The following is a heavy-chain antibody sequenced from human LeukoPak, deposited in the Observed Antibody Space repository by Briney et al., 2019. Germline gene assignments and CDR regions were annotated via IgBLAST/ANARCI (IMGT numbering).Heavy chain of an antibody. Sequence: PSETLSLTCTVSGGSISSSNWWSWVRQPPGKGLEWIGEIYHSGSTNYNPSLKSRVTISVDKSKNQFSLKLSSVTAADTAVYYCARVYFRTAAAAPDAFDIWGQGTMVTVSS. CDR2: IYHSGST. D-gene: IGHD6-13*01. CDR1: GGSISSSNW. J-gene: IGHJ3*02. V-gene: IGHV4-4*02. CDR3: ARVYFRTAAAAPDAFDI.